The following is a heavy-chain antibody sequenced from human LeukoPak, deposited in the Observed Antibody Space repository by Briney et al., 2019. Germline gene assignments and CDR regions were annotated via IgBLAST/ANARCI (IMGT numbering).Heavy chain of an antibody. Sequence: GGSLRLSCAASGFTFSSYSMNWVRQAPGKGLEWVSSISSSSSYIYYADSVKGRFTISRDNAKNSLYLQMNSLRAEDTAVYYCARDQIQLWGRFDYWGQGTLVTVSS. CDR3: ARDQIQLWGRFDY. CDR1: GFTFSSYS. CDR2: ISSSSSYI. V-gene: IGHV3-21*01. J-gene: IGHJ4*02. D-gene: IGHD5-18*01.